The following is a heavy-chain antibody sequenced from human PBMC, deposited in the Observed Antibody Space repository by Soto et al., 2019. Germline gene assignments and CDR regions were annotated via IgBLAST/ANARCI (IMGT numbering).Heavy chain of an antibody. Sequence: SVKVSCKASGGTFSSDTISWVRQAPGQGLEWMGRIIPILGIANYAQKFQGRVTITADKSTSTAYMELSSLRSEDTAVYYCARDGVPGHDAFDIWGQGTMVTVSS. J-gene: IGHJ3*02. D-gene: IGHD3-3*01. CDR2: IIPILGIA. CDR3: ARDGVPGHDAFDI. V-gene: IGHV1-69*04. CDR1: GGTFSSDT.